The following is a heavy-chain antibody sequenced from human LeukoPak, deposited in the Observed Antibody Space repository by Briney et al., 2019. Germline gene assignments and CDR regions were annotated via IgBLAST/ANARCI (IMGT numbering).Heavy chain of an antibody. CDR2: IYYSGST. CDR1: GGSISIYY. D-gene: IGHD6-13*01. Sequence: SETLSLTCTVAGGSISIYYWSWIRQPPGEGLEWIGYIYYSGSTNYNPSLKSRVTISVDTSKNQFSLKLSSVTAADTAVYYCAKPAPSSSWYATFDYWGQGTLVTVSS. J-gene: IGHJ4*02. CDR3: AKPAPSSSWYATFDY. V-gene: IGHV4-59*08.